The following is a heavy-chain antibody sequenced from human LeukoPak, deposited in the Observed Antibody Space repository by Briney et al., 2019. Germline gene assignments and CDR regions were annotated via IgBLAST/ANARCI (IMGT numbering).Heavy chain of an antibody. CDR2: ISYDGSNK. Sequence: GGSLRLSCAASGFTFSSYAMHWVRQAPGKGLEWVAVISYDGSNKYYADSVKGRFTISRDNSKNTLYLQMNSLRAEDTAVYYCARDLIAAAGPHWGQGTLVTVSS. CDR3: ARDLIAAAGPH. J-gene: IGHJ4*02. V-gene: IGHV3-30-3*01. D-gene: IGHD6-13*01. CDR1: GFTFSSYA.